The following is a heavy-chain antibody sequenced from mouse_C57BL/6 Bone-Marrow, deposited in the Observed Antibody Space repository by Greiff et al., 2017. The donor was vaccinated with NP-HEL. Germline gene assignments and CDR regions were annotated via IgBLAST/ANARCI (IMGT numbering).Heavy chain of an antibody. V-gene: IGHV1-15*01. CDR3: TRSLGFAY. CDR1: GYTFTDYE. Sequence: QVQLQQSGAELVRPGASVTLSCKASGYTFTDYEMHWVKQTPVHGLEWIGAIDPETGGTAYNQTFKGKAILTADKSSSTAYMELRSLTSEDSAVYYCTRSLGFAYWGQGTLVTVSA. J-gene: IGHJ3*01. CDR2: IDPETGGT.